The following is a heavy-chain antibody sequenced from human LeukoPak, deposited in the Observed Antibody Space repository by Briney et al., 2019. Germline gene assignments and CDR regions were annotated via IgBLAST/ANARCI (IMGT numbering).Heavy chain of an antibody. CDR3: ARASGIAARSGPYYYYYMDV. CDR2: LYTSRCT. Sequence: PSQTLSLTFTVSGGSISSGSYDSSWIRRPAGKGLDWIGRLYTSRCTNYNTSLKSRVTISVDTSKNQFSLKLSSVTAADTAVYYCARASGIAARSGPYYYYYMDVWGKGTTVTVSS. V-gene: IGHV4-61*02. J-gene: IGHJ6*03. D-gene: IGHD6-6*01. CDR1: GGSISSGSYD.